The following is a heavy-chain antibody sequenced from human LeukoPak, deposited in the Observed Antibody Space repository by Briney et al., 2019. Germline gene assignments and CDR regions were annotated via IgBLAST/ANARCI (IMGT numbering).Heavy chain of an antibody. CDR2: ISAYNGNT. CDR3: ARAGPSIEYSSSRVRWFDP. J-gene: IGHJ5*02. Sequence: GASVKVSCKASGYTFTSYGISWVRQAPGQGLEWMGWISAYNGNTNYAQKLQGRVTMTTDTSTSTAYMGLRSLRSDDTAVYYCARAGPSIEYSSSRVRWFDPWGQGTLVTVSS. D-gene: IGHD6-6*01. CDR1: GYTFTSYG. V-gene: IGHV1-18*01.